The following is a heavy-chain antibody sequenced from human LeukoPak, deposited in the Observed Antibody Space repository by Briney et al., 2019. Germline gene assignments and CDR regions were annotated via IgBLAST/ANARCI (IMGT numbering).Heavy chain of an antibody. V-gene: IGHV3-48*04. CDR2: IDLSGSTL. CDR1: GFTFSSYT. CDR3: ARGPPLFDP. Sequence: GGSLRLSRAASGFTFSSYTMNWVRQAPGKGLEWVSYIDLSGSTLYYVDSVKGRFTISRDNAKNSLYLQMNSLRAEDTAVYYCARGPPLFDPWGQGTLVAVSS. J-gene: IGHJ5*02.